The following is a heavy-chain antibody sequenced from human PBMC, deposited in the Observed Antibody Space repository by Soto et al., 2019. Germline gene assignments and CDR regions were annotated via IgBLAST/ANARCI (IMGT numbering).Heavy chain of an antibody. Sequence: GGSLRLSCAASGFTFDDYAMHWVRQAPGKGLEWVSGISWNSGSRGYADSVKGRFTISRDNAKNSLYLQMTSLRAEDTALYYCAKAWRGYYYYMDVWGKGTTVTVSS. CDR3: AKAWRGYYYYMDV. D-gene: IGHD3-10*01. CDR1: GFTFDDYA. J-gene: IGHJ6*03. CDR2: ISWNSGSR. V-gene: IGHV3-9*01.